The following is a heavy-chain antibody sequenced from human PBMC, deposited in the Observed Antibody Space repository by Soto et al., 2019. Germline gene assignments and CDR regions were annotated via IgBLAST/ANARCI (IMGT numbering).Heavy chain of an antibody. CDR2: ISATGIST. V-gene: IGHV3-23*01. Sequence: HLGGSLRLSCAASGFTFATYAMSWVRQAPGKGLEWVSAISATGISTHYADSVKGRVTISRDNSANTLSLEMSSLTAEDTAVYYCARDKDTSSWTGFDFWGHGTLVTVSS. CDR1: GFTFATYA. J-gene: IGHJ4*01. CDR3: ARDKDTSSWTGFDF. D-gene: IGHD1-1*01.